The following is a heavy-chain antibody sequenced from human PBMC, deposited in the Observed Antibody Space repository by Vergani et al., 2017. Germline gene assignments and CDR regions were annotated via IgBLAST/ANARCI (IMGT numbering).Heavy chain of an antibody. CDR2: INHSGST. D-gene: IGHD3-10*01. CDR1: GGSFSGYY. J-gene: IGHJ5*02. V-gene: IGHV4-34*01. Sequence: QVQLQQWGAGLLKPSETLSLTCAVYGGSFSGYYWSWIRQPPGKGLEWIGEINHSGSTNYNPSLKSRVTISVDRSKNQFSLKLSSVTAADTAVYYCARVEGRFYYGSGNYLRNNWFDPWGQGTLVTVSS. CDR3: ARVEGRFYYGSGNYLRNNWFDP.